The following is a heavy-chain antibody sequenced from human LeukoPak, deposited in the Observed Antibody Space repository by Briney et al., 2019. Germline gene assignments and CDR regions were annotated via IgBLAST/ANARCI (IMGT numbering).Heavy chain of an antibody. CDR1: GYIFTDYY. J-gene: IGHJ3*02. Sequence: ASVKVSCKASGYIFTDYYMHWVRQAPGQGLEWMGWINPNSGGTNYAQKFQGGVTMTRDTSISTAYMELSRLRSDDTAVYYCARGPWELLDNHLRLLLNGGAIFDIWGQGTMVTVSS. D-gene: IGHD1-26*01. CDR3: ARGPWELLDNHLRLLLNGGAIFDI. CDR2: INPNSGGT. V-gene: IGHV1-2*02.